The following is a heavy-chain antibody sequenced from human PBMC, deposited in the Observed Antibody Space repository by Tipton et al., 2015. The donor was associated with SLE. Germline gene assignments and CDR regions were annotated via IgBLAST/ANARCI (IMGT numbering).Heavy chain of an antibody. Sequence: TLSLTCTVSDGSIDRYFWNWIRQPPGKGLEWIGYINNTGSTNYNPSLKSRVTISVDTSKNQFSLKLTSVTAADTAVYYCARTYDFWSDGHPTMRSTGMDVWGKGTTVTVSS. J-gene: IGHJ6*03. V-gene: IGHV4-4*09. CDR1: DGSIDRYF. CDR2: INNTGST. CDR3: ARTYDFWSDGHPTMRSTGMDV. D-gene: IGHD3-3*01.